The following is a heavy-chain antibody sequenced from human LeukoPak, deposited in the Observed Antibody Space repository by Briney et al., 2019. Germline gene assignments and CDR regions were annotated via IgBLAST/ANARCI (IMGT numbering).Heavy chain of an antibody. CDR1: GFTFCDYA. CDR3: ARDYWWNYDY. V-gene: IGHV3-30-3*01. Sequence: GGSLRLSCAASGFTFCDYAMHRVRQAPGKGLEWVAVISKDGSDKYYPGSVRGRFTISRDNSKNTIYLQMDSLRAEDTAIYYCARDYWWNYDYWGQGTLVTVSS. J-gene: IGHJ4*02. D-gene: IGHD1-7*01. CDR2: ISKDGSDK.